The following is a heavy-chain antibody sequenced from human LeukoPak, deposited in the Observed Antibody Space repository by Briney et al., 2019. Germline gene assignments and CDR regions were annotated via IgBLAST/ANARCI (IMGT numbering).Heavy chain of an antibody. J-gene: IGHJ2*01. Sequence: PSETLSLTCAVYGGSFSGYYWSWIRQSPGKGLEWIGEINHSGCTNYNPSLKSRVTISVDTSKNQFSLRLSSVTAADTAVYYCARRRQYDSSLFWNFDLWGRGTLVTVSS. V-gene: IGHV4-34*01. CDR2: INHSGCT. CDR3: ARRRQYDSSLFWNFDL. CDR1: GGSFSGYY. D-gene: IGHD6-6*01.